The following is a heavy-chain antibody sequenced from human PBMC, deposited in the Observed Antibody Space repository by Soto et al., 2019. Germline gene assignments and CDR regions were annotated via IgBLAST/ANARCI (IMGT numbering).Heavy chain of an antibody. J-gene: IGHJ6*01. CDR1: GFTFSSYG. Sequence: QVQLVESGGGVVQPGRSPRLSCAASGFTFSSYGMHWVRQAPGKGLEWVAVIWDDGSNKYYADSVKGRFTISRDNSKNTLYLQLNSLRAEDTAVYYCARDLSGSYVGQNYYYYGMDVWGQGTTVTVSS. CDR2: IWDDGSNK. V-gene: IGHV3-33*01. D-gene: IGHD1-1*01. CDR3: ARDLSGSYVGQNYYYYGMDV.